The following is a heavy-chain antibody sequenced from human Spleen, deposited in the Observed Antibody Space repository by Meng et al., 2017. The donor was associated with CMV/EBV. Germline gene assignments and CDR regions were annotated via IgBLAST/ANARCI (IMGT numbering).Heavy chain of an antibody. CDR1: GFTFSSYS. V-gene: IGHV3-48*04. J-gene: IGHJ6*02. D-gene: IGHD1-26*01. CDR2: ISSSSSTI. CDR3: ATSGPYYYYGMDV. Sequence: GESLKISCAASGFTFSSYSMNWVRQAPGKGLEWVSYISSSSSTIYYADSVKGRFTISRDNAKNSLYLQMNSLRAEDTAVYYCATSGPYYYYGMDVWGQGTTVTVSS.